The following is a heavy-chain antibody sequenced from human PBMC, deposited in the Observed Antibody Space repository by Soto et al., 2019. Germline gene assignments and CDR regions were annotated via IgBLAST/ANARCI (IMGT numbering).Heavy chain of an antibody. CDR2: INSDGSST. J-gene: IGHJ6*03. CDR1: GFTFSSYW. D-gene: IGHD1-1*01. Sequence: GGSLRLSCAASGFTFSSYWMHWVRQAPGKGLVWVSRINSDGSSTSYADSVKGRFTISRDNAKNTLYLQMNSLRAEDTAVYYCARDTTYGYYYYYYMDVWGKGTTVNVSS. CDR3: ARDTTYGYYYYYYMDV. V-gene: IGHV3-74*01.